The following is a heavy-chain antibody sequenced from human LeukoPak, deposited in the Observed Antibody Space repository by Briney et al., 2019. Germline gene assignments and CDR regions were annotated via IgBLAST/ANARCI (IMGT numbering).Heavy chain of an antibody. CDR3: ATVRHDPLEYYYYIDV. D-gene: IGHD2/OR15-2a*01. V-gene: IGHV4-34*01. CDR2: INPSGSP. J-gene: IGHJ6*03. CDR1: GDSLSRYY. Sequence: SETLSLTCAVYGDSLSRYYWTWIRQPPGKRLEWLGEINPSGSPKYNPSLKSRGTISVDTSKNQFSLRLTSVTAADTALYYCATVRHDPLEYYYYIDVWGNGTTVTVSS.